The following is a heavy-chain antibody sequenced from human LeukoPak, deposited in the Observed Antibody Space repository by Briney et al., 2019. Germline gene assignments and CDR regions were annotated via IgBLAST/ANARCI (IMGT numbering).Heavy chain of an antibody. J-gene: IGHJ4*02. CDR2: INHSGST. CDR1: GGSFSGYY. D-gene: IGHD2-21*01. CDR3: ARATQSIGHFDY. Sequence: PSETLSLTCAVYGGSFSGYYWSWIRQPPGKGLEWIGEINHSGSTNYNPSLKSRVTISVDTSKNQFSLKLSSVTAADTAVYYCARATQSIGHFDYWGQGTLVTVSS. V-gene: IGHV4-34*01.